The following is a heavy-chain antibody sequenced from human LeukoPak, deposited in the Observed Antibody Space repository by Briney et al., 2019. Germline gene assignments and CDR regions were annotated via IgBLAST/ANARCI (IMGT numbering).Heavy chain of an antibody. D-gene: IGHD3-3*01. Sequence: SETLSLTCTVSGGSITAYYWSWIRQPPGKGLEWVGYIFYNRGTMYNPSLKSRVTISMDTSKSQLSLKVNSLTAADTAVYYCARGGYDFWSSWGQGTLVTVSS. CDR3: ARGGYDFWSS. CDR1: GGSITAYY. CDR2: IFYNRGT. J-gene: IGHJ5*02. V-gene: IGHV4-59*08.